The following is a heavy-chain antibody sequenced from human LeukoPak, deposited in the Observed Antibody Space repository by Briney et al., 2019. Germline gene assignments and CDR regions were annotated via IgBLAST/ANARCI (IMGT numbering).Heavy chain of an antibody. CDR3: AKPTIIVSRGGAFDI. CDR1: GFTFSSYG. J-gene: IGHJ3*02. CDR2: IRYDGGNK. D-gene: IGHD2-15*01. Sequence: GGSLRLSCAACGFTFSSYGMHWVRQAPGKGLEWVAFIRYDGGNKYYADSVKGRFTISRDNSKNTLYLQMNSLRAEDTAVYYCAKPTIIVSRGGAFDIWGQGTMVTVSS. V-gene: IGHV3-30*02.